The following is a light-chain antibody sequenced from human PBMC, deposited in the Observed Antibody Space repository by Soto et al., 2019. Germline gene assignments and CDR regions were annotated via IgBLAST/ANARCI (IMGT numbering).Light chain of an antibody. Sequence: QSALTQPASVSGSPGQSITISCTGTSSDVGSYSLVSWYQHHPGKAPKLVIYEGSKRPSGISDHFSGSKSGKTASLTISGLQAEDEADYYCCSYAGNTTWVFGGGTKLTVL. CDR3: CSYAGNTTWV. V-gene: IGLV2-23*01. CDR1: SSDVGSYSL. CDR2: EGS. J-gene: IGLJ3*02.